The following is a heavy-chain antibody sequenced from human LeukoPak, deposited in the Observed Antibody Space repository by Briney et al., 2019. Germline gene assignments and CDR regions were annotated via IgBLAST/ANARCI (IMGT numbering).Heavy chain of an antibody. CDR2: ISYDGSNK. CDR3: AKERELWFGELSHYFDY. J-gene: IGHJ4*02. D-gene: IGHD3-10*01. Sequence: SGGSLRLSCAASGFTFSSYGMHWVRQAPGKGLEWVAVISYDGSNKYYADSVKGRFTISRDNSKNTLYLQMNSLRAEDTAVYYCAKERELWFGELSHYFDYWGQGTLVTVSS. CDR1: GFTFSSYG. V-gene: IGHV3-30*18.